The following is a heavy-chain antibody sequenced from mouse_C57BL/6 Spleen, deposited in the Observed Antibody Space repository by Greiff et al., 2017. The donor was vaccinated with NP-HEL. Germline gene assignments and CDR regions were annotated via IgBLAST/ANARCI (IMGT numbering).Heavy chain of an antibody. CDR1: GFTFSSYA. V-gene: IGHV5-4*01. CDR3: ARGLTWTWYFDV. CDR2: ISDGGSYT. D-gene: IGHD4-1*01. J-gene: IGHJ1*03. Sequence: EVQLVESGGGLVKPGGSLKLSCAASGFTFSSYAMSWVRQTPDKRLAWVATISDGGSYTYYPDNVKGRFTISRDNAKNNLYLQMSQLKSEDTAMYYCARGLTWTWYFDVWGTGTTVTVSS.